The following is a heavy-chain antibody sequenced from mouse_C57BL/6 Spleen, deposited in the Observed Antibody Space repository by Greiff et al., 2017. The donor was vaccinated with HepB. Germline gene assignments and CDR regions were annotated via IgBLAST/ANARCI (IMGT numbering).Heavy chain of an antibody. J-gene: IGHJ2*01. CDR1: GFNIKDDY. V-gene: IGHV14-4*01. D-gene: IGHD1-1*01. CDR2: IDPENGDT. CDR3: TTAPVVGY. Sequence: EVKLQQSGAELVRPGASVKLSCTASGFNIKDDYMHWVKQRPEQGLEWIGWIDPENGDTEYASKFQGKATITADTSSNTAYLQLSSLTSEDTAVYYCTTAPVVGYWGQGTTLTVSS.